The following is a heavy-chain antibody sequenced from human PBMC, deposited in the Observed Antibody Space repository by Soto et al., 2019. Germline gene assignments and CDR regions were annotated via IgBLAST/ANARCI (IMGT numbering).Heavy chain of an antibody. CDR3: ATRVGDIVASSKHY. CDR1: GFTFSSYA. CDR2: ISGSGGST. J-gene: IGHJ4*02. Sequence: GGSLRLSCAASGFTFSSYAMSWVRQAPGKGLEWVSAISGSGGSTYYADSVKGRFTISRDNSKNTLYLQMNSLRAEDTAVYYCATRVGDIVASSKHYWGQGTLVTVSS. D-gene: IGHD5-12*01. V-gene: IGHV3-23*01.